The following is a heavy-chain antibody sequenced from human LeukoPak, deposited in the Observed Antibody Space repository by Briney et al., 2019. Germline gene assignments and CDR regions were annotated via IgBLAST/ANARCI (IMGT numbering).Heavy chain of an antibody. CDR1: GFTVSSAW. V-gene: IGHV3-7*01. CDR3: ARGPAVVIAVADY. Sequence: PGQSLRLSCVVSGFTVSSAWMTWVRQAPGKGLEWVANIKVEGSGNCYVAAVEGRLIITRDNAKNTLYLQMNSLMGADETVEYYARGPAVVIAVADYWGQGTLVTVSS. CDR2: IKVEGSGN. J-gene: IGHJ4*02. D-gene: IGHD6-19*01.